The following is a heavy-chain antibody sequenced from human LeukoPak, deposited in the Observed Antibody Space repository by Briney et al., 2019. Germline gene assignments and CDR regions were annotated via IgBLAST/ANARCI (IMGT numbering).Heavy chain of an antibody. CDR3: ARGHYDVLAASYKWTPDY. V-gene: IGHV3-21*01. CDR1: GFTFNTFN. CDR2: ITSGGDYI. Sequence: SGGSLRLSCAASGFTFNTFNMNWVRQAPGKGLEWVSSITSGGDYIYYADSVKGRFATSRDNAKNSLSLQLNSLRVEDTAVYYCARGHYDVLAASYKWTPDYWGQGTLVTVSS. J-gene: IGHJ4*02. D-gene: IGHD3-9*01.